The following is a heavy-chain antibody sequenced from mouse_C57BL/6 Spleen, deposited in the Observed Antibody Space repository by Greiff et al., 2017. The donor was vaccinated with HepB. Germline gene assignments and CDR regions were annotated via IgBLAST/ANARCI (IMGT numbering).Heavy chain of an antibody. CDR3: ARGASCAY. CDR1: GYSITSGYY. Sequence: EVQLVESGPGLVKPSQSLSLTCSVTGYSITSGYYWNWIRQFPGNKLEWMGYISYDGSNNYNPSLKNRISITLDTSKNQFFLKLNSVTTEDTATYYCARGASCAYWGQGTLVTVSA. J-gene: IGHJ3*01. CDR2: ISYDGSN. V-gene: IGHV3-6*01.